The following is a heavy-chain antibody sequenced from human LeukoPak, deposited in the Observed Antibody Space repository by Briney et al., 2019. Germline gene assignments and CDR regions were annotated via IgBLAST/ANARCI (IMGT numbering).Heavy chain of an antibody. D-gene: IGHD5-18*01. J-gene: IGHJ4*02. CDR3: ARDSRNDTAMAIDY. CDR1: GNSISSGDNY. Sequence: PSETLSLTCTVSGNSISSGDNYWSWIRQPAGKGLEWIGRIYTSGSTNYNPSLKSRVTISVDTSKNQFSLKLSSVTAADTAVYYCARDSRNDTAMAIDYWGQGTLVTVSS. CDR2: IYTSGST. V-gene: IGHV4-61*02.